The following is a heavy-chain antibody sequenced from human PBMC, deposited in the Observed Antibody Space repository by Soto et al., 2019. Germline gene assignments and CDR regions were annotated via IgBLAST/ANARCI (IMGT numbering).Heavy chain of an antibody. J-gene: IGHJ5*02. Sequence: QVQLQQSGPGLVKPSQTLSLTCAISGASVSSKSAAGSWIRQSPSTALESRGRTNYRSKWYNDYALSVKSRITINPDTSKNEFSLQLNSVTPEDTAVYYCVREYSSSWTRLFDPCCQGTLVSVS. CDR2: TNYRSKWYN. V-gene: IGHV6-1*01. CDR3: VREYSSSWTRLFDP. D-gene: IGHD6-13*01. CDR1: GASVSSKSAA.